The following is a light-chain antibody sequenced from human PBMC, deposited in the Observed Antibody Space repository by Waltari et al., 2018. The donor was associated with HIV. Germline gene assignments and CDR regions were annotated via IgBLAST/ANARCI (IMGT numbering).Light chain of an antibody. CDR2: SNN. CDR3: AAWDDNMNGWV. CDR1: RSHIASNT. J-gene: IGLJ3*02. Sequence: QSVLTQPPSASGTPGQRVTISCSGSRSHIASNTVNWYQQLPGTAPKLRIYSNNQRPSGIPDRFSGSKSGTTASLAISGLQSEDEADYYCAAWDDNMNGWVFGGGTKLTVL. V-gene: IGLV1-44*01.